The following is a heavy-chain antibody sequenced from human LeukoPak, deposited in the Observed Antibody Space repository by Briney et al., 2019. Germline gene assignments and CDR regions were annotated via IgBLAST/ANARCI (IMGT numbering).Heavy chain of an antibody. D-gene: IGHD5-12*01. CDR3: ARGLKSLEVATIKSGYYFDY. V-gene: IGHV4-31*03. J-gene: IGHJ4*02. Sequence: SETLSLTCTVSGGSISSGDYYWSWIRQHPGKGLEWIGYIYYSGSTYYNPSLKSRVTISVDTSKNQFSLKLSSVTAADTAVYYCARGLKSLEVATIKSGYYFDYWGQGTLVTVSS. CDR1: GGSISSGDYY. CDR2: IYYSGST.